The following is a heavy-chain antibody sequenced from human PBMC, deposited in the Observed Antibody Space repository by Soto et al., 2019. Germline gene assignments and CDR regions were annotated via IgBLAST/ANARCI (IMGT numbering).Heavy chain of an antibody. CDR1: GYTFTSYG. J-gene: IGHJ6*02. V-gene: IGHV1-18*01. Sequence: ASVKVSCKASGYTFTSYGISWVRQAPGQGLEWMGWISAYNGNTNYAQKLQGRVTMTTDTSTSTAYMELRSLRSDDTAVYYCARGDYEVYYYYGMDVRGQRTKVTVSS. CDR3: ARGDYEVYYYYGMDV. CDR2: ISAYNGNT. D-gene: IGHD4-17*01.